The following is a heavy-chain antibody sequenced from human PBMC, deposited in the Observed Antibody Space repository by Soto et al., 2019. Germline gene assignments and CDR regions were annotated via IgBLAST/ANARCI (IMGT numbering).Heavy chain of an antibody. CDR1: GCTFSSYA. D-gene: IGHD5-12*01. CDR2: VTENAGAT. V-gene: IGHV3-23*01. CDR3: TRWQNIVRGGDPNHY. Sequence: EVQLLASGGGLVQPGGSLRLSCAASGCTFSSYAMTWVRQSPGKGLEWVSLVTENAGATYDADSVKGRFTIFRDNSKNTLYLQMNTLGAEDTAIYFCTRWQNIVRGGDPNHYGGQGIVVAVSS. J-gene: IGHJ4*02.